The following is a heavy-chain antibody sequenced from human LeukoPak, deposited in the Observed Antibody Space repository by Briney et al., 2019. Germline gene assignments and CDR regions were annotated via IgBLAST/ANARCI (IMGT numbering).Heavy chain of an antibody. CDR3: AKEKRGSYPRLYYFDY. J-gene: IGHJ4*02. D-gene: IGHD1-26*01. Sequence: GGSLRLSCVASGFTFSSYGMHWVRQAPGKGLEWVAVTSYDGSNKYYADSVKGRFTISRDNSKNTLYLQMNSLRAEDTAVYHCAKEKRGSYPRLYYFDYWGQGTLVTVSS. V-gene: IGHV3-30*18. CDR2: TSYDGSNK. CDR1: GFTFSSYG.